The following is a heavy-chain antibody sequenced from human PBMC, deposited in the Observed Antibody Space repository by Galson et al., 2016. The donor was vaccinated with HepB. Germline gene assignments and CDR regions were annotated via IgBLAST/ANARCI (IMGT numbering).Heavy chain of an antibody. D-gene: IGHD3-22*01. CDR3: ARDSYDSRWYRPDEQGNWLDP. CDR1: GFTFSNYY. CDR2: ISGSDGYT. J-gene: IGHJ5*02. Sequence: SLRLSCAASGFTFSNYYMSWVRQAPGKGLEWLSHISGSDGYTEYADSVKGRFTISRDNAKNSLYLQMNSLSGEDTAVYYCARDSYDSRWYRPDEQGNWLDPWGQGTLVTVSS. V-gene: IGHV3-11*06.